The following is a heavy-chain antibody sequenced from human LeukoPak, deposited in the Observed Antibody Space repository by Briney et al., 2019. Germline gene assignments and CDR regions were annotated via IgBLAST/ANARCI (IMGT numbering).Heavy chain of an antibody. V-gene: IGHV1-69*04. CDR3: ARDYVTCSGGSCYNYFDY. CDR2: IIPILGIA. CDR1: GGTFSSYT. Sequence: GASVKVSCKASGGTFSSYTISWVRQAPGQGLEWMGRIIPILGIANYAQKFQGRVTITADESTSTAYMELSSLRSEDTAVYYCARDYVTCSGGSCYNYFDYGGQGTLVTVSS. D-gene: IGHD2-15*01. J-gene: IGHJ4*02.